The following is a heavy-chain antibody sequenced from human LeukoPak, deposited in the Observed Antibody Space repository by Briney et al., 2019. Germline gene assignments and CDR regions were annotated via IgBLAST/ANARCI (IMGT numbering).Heavy chain of an antibody. CDR3: ARDSHSSGWYLIGY. D-gene: IGHD6-19*01. CDR2: INPNSGGA. Sequence: ASVKVSCKASGYTFTGYYMHWVRQAPGQGLEWMGRINPNSGGANYAQKFQGRVTMTRDTSISTAYMELSRLRSDDTAVYYCARDSHSSGWYLIGYWGQGTLVTVSS. J-gene: IGHJ4*02. V-gene: IGHV1-2*06. CDR1: GYTFTGYY.